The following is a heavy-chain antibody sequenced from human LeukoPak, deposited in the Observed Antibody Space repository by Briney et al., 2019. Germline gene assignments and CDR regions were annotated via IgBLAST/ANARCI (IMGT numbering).Heavy chain of an antibody. D-gene: IGHD1-26*01. V-gene: IGHV1-46*01. CDR1: GYTVTSYY. J-gene: IGHJ3*02. CDR3: ARALVQPSGAFDI. Sequence: ASVKVSCKASGYTVTSYYMHWVRQAPGQGLEWMGIINPSGGSTSYAQKFQGRVTITTDGSSSTAYMETSSLRSDDTAVYFCARALVQPSGAFDIWGQGAMVTVSS. CDR2: INPSGGST.